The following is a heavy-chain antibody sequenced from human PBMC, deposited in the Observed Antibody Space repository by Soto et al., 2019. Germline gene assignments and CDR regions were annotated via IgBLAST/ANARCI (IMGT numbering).Heavy chain of an antibody. Sequence: SVQVSYKASEYNSTRHGIQCVRQAPGQRLEWMGWINAGYGNTKSSQKFQDRVTISRDTSASTAYMELTSLRSEDTAVYYCARDTGDGTFDCWGQGTLVTFSS. D-gene: IGHD7-27*01. CDR1: EYNSTRHG. CDR3: ARDTGDGTFDC. CDR2: INAGYGNT. J-gene: IGHJ4*02. V-gene: IGHV1-3*01.